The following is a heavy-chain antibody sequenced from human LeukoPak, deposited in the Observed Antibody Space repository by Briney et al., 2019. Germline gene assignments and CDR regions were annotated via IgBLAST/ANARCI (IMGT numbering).Heavy chain of an antibody. CDR1: GFTFSSYN. D-gene: IGHD3-10*01. CDR2: ISSSPTTT. Sequence: GGSLRLSCAASGFTFSSYNMNWVRQPPGKGLEWVLYISSSPTTTYYADSVKGRFTICRDNAKNSLYLQMNSLRDEDTAVYYCARRGAYGSGTYYNACVIWGQGTVVTVSS. V-gene: IGHV3-48*02. J-gene: IGHJ3*02. CDR3: ARRGAYGSGTYYNACVI.